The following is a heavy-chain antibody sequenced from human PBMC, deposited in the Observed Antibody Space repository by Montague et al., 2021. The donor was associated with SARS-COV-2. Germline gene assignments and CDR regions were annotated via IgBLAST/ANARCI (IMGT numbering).Heavy chain of an antibody. Sequence: SETLSLTCSVSGASISSGSYYWSWIRQPPGKALEWIGRIHYSGSINYNPSLKSRVTIFVDTSKNQFPLNVRSVTAADTAVYYCARRGDGTTRYYDYWGQGTLVTVSS. J-gene: IGHJ4*02. CDR1: GASISSGSYY. V-gene: IGHV4-39*06. CDR2: IHYSGSI. CDR3: ARRGDGTTRYYDY. D-gene: IGHD1-1*01.